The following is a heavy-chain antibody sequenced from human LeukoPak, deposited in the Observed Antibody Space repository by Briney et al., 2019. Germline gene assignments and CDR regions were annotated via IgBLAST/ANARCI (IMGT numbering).Heavy chain of an antibody. V-gene: IGHV3-7*04. CDR1: GFXFSSYW. J-gene: IGHJ4*02. CDR3: ARVPPPYYYDSSGYYGARGY. D-gene: IGHD3-22*01. CDR2: IKQDGSEK. Sequence: PGGSLRLSCAASGFXFSSYWMSWVRQAPGKGLEWVANIKQDGSEKYYVDSVKGRFTISRDNAKNSLYLQMNSLRAEDTAVYYCARVPPPYYYDSSGYYGARGYWGQGTLVTVSS.